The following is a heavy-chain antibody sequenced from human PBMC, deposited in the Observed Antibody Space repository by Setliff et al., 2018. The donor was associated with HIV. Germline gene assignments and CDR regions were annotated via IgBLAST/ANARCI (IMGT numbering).Heavy chain of an antibody. CDR1: GGSINNYF. J-gene: IGHJ5*01. D-gene: IGHD1-1*01. Sequence: SETLSLTCTVSGGSINNYFWSWIRQSPGRGLEWIGFIYYTGITTYIPSFENRVTIEVDTSKNQFSLKLHSVSAADTALYYCARHSRRGWFDSWGQGTLVTVSS. CDR3: ARHSRRGWFDS. V-gene: IGHV4-59*01. CDR2: IYYTGIT.